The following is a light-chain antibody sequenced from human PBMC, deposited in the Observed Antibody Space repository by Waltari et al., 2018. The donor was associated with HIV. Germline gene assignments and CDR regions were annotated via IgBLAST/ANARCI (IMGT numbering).Light chain of an antibody. CDR1: SSDVGGYTY. CDR2: DVS. V-gene: IGLV2-8*01. Sequence: QSALTQPPSASGSPGQSVTISCTGTSSDVGGYTYVSWYQQHPGKAPKLMIFDVSKRPSGVPDRFSGSKSGNTASLTVSGLQAEDEADYYCGSYSGSKNFAVFGGGTKLTVL. CDR3: GSYSGSKNFAV. J-gene: IGLJ3*02.